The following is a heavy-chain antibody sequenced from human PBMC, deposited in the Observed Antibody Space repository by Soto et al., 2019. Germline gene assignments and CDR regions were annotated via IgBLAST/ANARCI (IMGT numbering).Heavy chain of an antibody. Sequence: SETLSLTCAIYGGSFSGYYWSWLRQPPGKGLEWIGEINHSGSTNYNPSLKSRVTISADTSKNQFSLKLSSVTAADTAVYYCARKHYYDSSGYYFLDYWGQGTLVTVSS. J-gene: IGHJ4*02. CDR3: ARKHYYDSSGYYFLDY. CDR2: INHSGST. CDR1: GGSFSGYY. V-gene: IGHV4-34*01. D-gene: IGHD3-22*01.